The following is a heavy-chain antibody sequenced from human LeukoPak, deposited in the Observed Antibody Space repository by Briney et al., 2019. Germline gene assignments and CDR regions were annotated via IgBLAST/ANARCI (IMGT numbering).Heavy chain of an antibody. CDR2: IMPMFGAP. CDR1: GGSFSTYT. V-gene: IGHV1-69*05. J-gene: IGHJ6*03. Sequence: ASVKVSCKASGGSFSTYTITWVRQAPRQGLEWMGGIMPMFGAPSYAQKFQGRVTVTTDESTSTAYMEMRSLRFEDTAIYYCARVDRYYFYLDVWGKGTTVTVSS. CDR3: ARVDRYYFYLDV.